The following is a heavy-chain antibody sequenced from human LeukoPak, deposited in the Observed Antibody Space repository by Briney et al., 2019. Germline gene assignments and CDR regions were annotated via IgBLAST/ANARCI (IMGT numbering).Heavy chain of an antibody. V-gene: IGHV3-23*01. Sequence: PGGSLRLSCAASGFTFSSYAMTWVRQAPGEGLDWVSVISGSDGRTYYADSVKGRFTISRDNSKNTLYLQMNSLRAEDTAVYYCAKGVKELGSFDSWGQGTLVTVSS. CDR3: AKGVKELGSFDS. J-gene: IGHJ4*02. CDR1: GFTFSSYA. CDR2: ISGSDGRT. D-gene: IGHD6-13*01.